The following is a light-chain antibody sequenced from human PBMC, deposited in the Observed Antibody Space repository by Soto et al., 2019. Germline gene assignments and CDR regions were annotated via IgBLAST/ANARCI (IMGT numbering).Light chain of an antibody. J-gene: IGKJ1*01. CDR3: HQYNNWPSWT. Sequence: TLSLGTVSLSPGERATLSCRATESVVSNYLAWYQLKPGQAPRLLIYDASSRATGVPTRISGSGSGTEFTLTISSLQSEDFAIYYCHQYNNWPSWTSGQGTNVDIK. CDR2: DAS. CDR1: ESVVSN. V-gene: IGKV3D-15*01.